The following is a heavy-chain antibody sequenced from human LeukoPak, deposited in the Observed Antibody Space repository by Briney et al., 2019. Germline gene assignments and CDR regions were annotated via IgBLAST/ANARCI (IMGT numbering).Heavy chain of an antibody. CDR3: AGRYCINTGCPRGNYYFFGLDV. CDR2: QNPAPWKS. Sequence: ASVKVSCQACGVTFSNYAVSGVRQPPGQELAWMGGQNPAPWKSNYAQKFQGRVTITADESTSTAYMELSSLRSDDTAVYYCAGRYCINTGCPRGNYYFFGLDVWGRGTTVTVSS. V-gene: IGHV1-69*10. D-gene: IGHD2-2*01. J-gene: IGHJ6*02. CDR1: GVTFSNYA.